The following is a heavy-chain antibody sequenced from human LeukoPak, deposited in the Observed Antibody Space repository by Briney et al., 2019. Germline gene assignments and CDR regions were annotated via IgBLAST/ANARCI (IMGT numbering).Heavy chain of an antibody. CDR1: GFTFSSYA. CDR2: ISGSGGST. CDR3: AKIPPPKYIAVAGIDY. V-gene: IGHV3-23*01. D-gene: IGHD6-19*01. Sequence: GGSLRLSCAASGFTFSSYAMSWVRQAPGKGLEWVSAISGSGGSTYHADSVKGRFTISRDNSKNTLYLQMNSLRAEDTAVYYCAKIPPPKYIAVAGIDYWGQGTLVTVSS. J-gene: IGHJ4*02.